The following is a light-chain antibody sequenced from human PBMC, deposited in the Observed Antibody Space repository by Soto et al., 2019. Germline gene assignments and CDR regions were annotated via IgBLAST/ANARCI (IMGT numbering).Light chain of an antibody. J-gene: IGKJ4*01. CDR1: QSVLYSSNNKNY. CDR3: QQYYSTPLT. V-gene: IGKV4-1*01. Sequence: DVVMTQSPDSLAASLGERATINCKSSQSVLYSSNNKNYLAWYPQKPGQPPKLLIYWASTRESGVPDRFSGSGSGTDFTLTISSLQAEDVAVYYCQQYYSTPLTFGGGTKVEIK. CDR2: WAS.